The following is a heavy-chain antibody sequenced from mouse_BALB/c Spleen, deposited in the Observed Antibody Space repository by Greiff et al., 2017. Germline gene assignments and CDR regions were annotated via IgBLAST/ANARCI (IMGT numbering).Heavy chain of an antibody. J-gene: IGHJ4*01. CDR2: ISYSGST. V-gene: IGHV3-2*02. Sequence: EVMLVESGPGLVKPSQSLSLTCTVTGYSITSDYAWNWIRQFPGNKLEWMGYISYSGSTSYNPSLKSRISITRDTSKNQFFLQLNSVTTEDTATYYCARWDYGYAMDYWGQGTSVTVSS. CDR1: GYSITSDYA. D-gene: IGHD1-1*01. CDR3: ARWDYGYAMDY.